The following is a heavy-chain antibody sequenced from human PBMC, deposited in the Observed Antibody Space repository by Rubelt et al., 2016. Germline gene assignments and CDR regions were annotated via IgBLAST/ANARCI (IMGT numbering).Heavy chain of an antibody. V-gene: IGHV3-7*01. CDR2: INQDGSEK. D-gene: IGHD3-10*01. Sequence: WVANINQDGSEKYYVDSVKGRFTISRANAKNSLYLQMNSLGAEDTAVYYCARVPSRGVDGVDHGHFDYWGQGTLLTVSS. CDR3: ARVPSRGVDGVDHGHFDY. J-gene: IGHJ4*02.